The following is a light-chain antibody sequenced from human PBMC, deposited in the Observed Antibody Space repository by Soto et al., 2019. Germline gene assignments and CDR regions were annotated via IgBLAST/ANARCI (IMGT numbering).Light chain of an antibody. J-gene: IGKJ1*01. CDR2: QAS. V-gene: IGKV1-5*03. CDR1: QSISSW. CDR3: QQYNSYPGT. Sequence: DIQMTQSPSALSASIGDRVTITCRASQSISSWLAWYQQKPGKAPKLLIYQASSLESGVPSRFSGSGSGTEFTLTISSLQPDGFATYYCQQYNSYPGTFGQGTKVEIK.